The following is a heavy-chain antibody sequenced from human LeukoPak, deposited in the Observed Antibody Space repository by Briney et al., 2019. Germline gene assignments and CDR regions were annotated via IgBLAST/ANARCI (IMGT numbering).Heavy chain of an antibody. Sequence: GGSLRLSCAASGFIFDDYAMHWVRQGPGKGLQWVSLISFDGGTTHYADSVKGRFTISRDKTKNFLYLQMNSLRPEDTALYYCAKGVSGRSLDPFDYWGQGTLVTVSS. V-gene: IGHV3-43D*03. J-gene: IGHJ4*02. CDR2: ISFDGGTT. D-gene: IGHD5/OR15-5a*01. CDR3: AKGVSGRSLDPFDY. CDR1: GFIFDDYA.